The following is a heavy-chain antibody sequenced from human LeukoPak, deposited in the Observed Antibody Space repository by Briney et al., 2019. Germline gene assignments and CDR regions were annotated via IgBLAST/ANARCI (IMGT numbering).Heavy chain of an antibody. J-gene: IGHJ3*02. CDR3: ARERLQFAFDI. D-gene: IGHD6-25*01. CDR1: GFTVSSNY. Sequence: GGSLRLSCAASGFTVSSNYMSWVRQAPGKGLEWVSVIYSGGSTYYADSVKGRFTISRDNSKNTLYLQMNSLRAEDTAVYYCARERLQFAFDIWGQGTMVTVSS. V-gene: IGHV3-66*01. CDR2: IYSGGST.